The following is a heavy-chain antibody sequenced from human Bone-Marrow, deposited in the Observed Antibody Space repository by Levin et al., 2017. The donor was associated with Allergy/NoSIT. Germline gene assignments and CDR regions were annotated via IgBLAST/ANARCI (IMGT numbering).Heavy chain of an antibody. J-gene: IGHJ4*02. CDR2: ISYDGSNK. CDR3: AKLSGDYRLVDY. V-gene: IGHV3-30*18. CDR1: GFTFSSYG. D-gene: IGHD4-17*01. Sequence: AGGSLRLSCAASGFTFSSYGMHWVRQAPGKGLEWVAVISYDGSNKYYADSVKGRFTISRDNSKNTLYLQMNSLRAEDTAVYYCAKLSGDYRLVDYWGQGTLVTVSS.